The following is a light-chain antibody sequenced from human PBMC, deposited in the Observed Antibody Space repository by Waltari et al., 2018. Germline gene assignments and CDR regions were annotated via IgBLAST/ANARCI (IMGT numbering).Light chain of an antibody. CDR2: WAS. CDR1: QTILDDADKSNY. CDR3: QQYYATPRT. Sequence: DFVMTLSPDSLAVSLGGRATIHCRSSQTILDDADKSNYLAWYQPKPGQPPKLLISWASARESGVPDRFTGSGSGTDFTLTITSLQAEDVAIYYCQQYYATPRTFGQGTKVEVK. J-gene: IGKJ1*01. V-gene: IGKV4-1*01.